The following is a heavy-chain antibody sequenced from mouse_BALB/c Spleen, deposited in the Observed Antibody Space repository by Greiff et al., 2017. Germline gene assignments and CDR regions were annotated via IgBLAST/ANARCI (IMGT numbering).Heavy chain of an antibody. J-gene: IGHJ4*01. CDR3: ARHGYY. Sequence: QVQLQQSGAELVKPGASVKLSCKASGYTFTSYWMHWVKQRPGQGLEWIGEINPSNGRTNYNEKFKSKATLTVDKSSSTAYMQLSSLTSEDSAVYYCARHGYYWGQGTSVTVSS. CDR1: GYTFTSYW. V-gene: IGHV1S81*02. CDR2: INPSNGRT.